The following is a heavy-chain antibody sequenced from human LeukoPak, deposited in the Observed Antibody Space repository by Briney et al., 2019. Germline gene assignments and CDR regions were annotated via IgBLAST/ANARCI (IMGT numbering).Heavy chain of an antibody. V-gene: IGHV4-39*01. CDR3: ARNSYHYGMDV. CDR2: IYYSGST. J-gene: IGHJ6*02. CDR1: GDSTSSTSYY. Sequence: SETLSLTCTVSGDSTSSTSYYWGWIRQPPGKGLEWIGSIYYSGSTYYNPSLKSRVTISVDTSKNQFSLKLSSVTAADTAVYYCARNSYHYGMDVWGQGTTVTVSS. D-gene: IGHD2-21*01.